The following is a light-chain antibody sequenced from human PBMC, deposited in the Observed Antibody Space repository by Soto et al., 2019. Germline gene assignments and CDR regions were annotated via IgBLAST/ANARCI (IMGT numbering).Light chain of an antibody. V-gene: IGKV1-8*01. CDR3: QQYYSYPRT. CDR2: AAS. CDR1: QGISSF. Sequence: AIRMTQSPSSFSASTGDRVTITCRASQGISSFLAWYQQKPGKAPKLLIYAASTLQSGVPSRFSGSGSVTDFTLTIRCLQSEDFATYYCQQYYSYPRTFGQGTKVEIK. J-gene: IGKJ1*01.